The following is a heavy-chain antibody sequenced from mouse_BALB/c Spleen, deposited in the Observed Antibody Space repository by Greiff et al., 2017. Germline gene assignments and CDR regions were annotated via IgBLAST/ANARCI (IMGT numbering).Heavy chain of an antibody. V-gene: IGHV5-6-2*01. D-gene: IGHD1-1*01. CDR1: GFTFSSYY. CDR3: ARHNYYGSSSAWFAY. Sequence: EVQRVESGGGLVKLGGSLKLSCAASGFTFSSYYMSWVRQTPEKRLELVAAINSNGGSTYYPDTVKGRFTISRDNAKNTLYLQMSSLKSEDTALYYCARHNYYGSSSAWFAYWGQGTLVTVSA. J-gene: IGHJ3*01. CDR2: INSNGGST.